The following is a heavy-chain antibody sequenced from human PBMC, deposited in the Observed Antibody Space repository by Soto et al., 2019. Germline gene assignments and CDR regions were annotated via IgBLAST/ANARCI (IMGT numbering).Heavy chain of an antibody. Sequence: QVQLVQSEAEVKKPGASVKVSCQASGYTITNNAMHWVRQAPGQRLEWLGWILHGKGDTRYSQQFQGRLTITRDTSASTVYMELSGLRSEDTAVYYCGRGWQDAFDFWGQGTMVTVSS. J-gene: IGHJ3*01. CDR1: GYTITNNA. CDR3: GRGWQDAFDF. CDR2: ILHGKGDT. V-gene: IGHV1-3*04.